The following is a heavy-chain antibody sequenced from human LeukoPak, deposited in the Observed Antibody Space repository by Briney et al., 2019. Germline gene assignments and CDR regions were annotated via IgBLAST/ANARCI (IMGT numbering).Heavy chain of an antibody. J-gene: IGHJ6*03. CDR3: ARAYYYDSSGYYYYYYMDV. V-gene: IGHV3-7*01. D-gene: IGHD3-22*01. CDR2: IKQDGSEK. CDR1: GFTFSSYW. Sequence: GGSLRLSCAASGFTFSSYWMSWVRQAPGKGLEWVANIKQDGSEKYYVDSVKGRFTISRDNAKNLLYLQMNSLRAEDTAVYYCARAYYYDSSGYYYYYYMDVWGKGTTVTVSS.